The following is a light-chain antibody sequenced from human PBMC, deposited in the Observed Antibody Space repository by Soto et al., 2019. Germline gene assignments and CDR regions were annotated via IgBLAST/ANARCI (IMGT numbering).Light chain of an antibody. CDR3: QQYGGVTYT. Sequence: EILFTQSPGTLSLSPGEGATLSCSASQTISSFLAWYQQKRGQAPRLLIHGASNRATGIPDRFSGSGSGTDFTLNISRLEPEDFEIYYCQQYGGVTYTVGQGTKVEI. V-gene: IGKV3-20*01. CDR1: QTISSF. CDR2: GAS. J-gene: IGKJ2*01.